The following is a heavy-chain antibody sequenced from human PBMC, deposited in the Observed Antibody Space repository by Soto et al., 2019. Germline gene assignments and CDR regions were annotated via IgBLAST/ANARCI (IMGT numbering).Heavy chain of an antibody. CDR1: GGSISSYY. CDR2: IYYSGST. CDR3: ARGTPGGSGSYYYYYYMDV. V-gene: IGHV4-59*01. Sequence: SETLSLTCTVSGGSISSYYWSWIRQPPGKGLERIGYIYYSGSTNYNPSLKSRVTISVDTSKNQFSLKLSSVTAADTAVYYCARGTPGGSGSYYYYYYMDVWGKGTTVTVSS. D-gene: IGHD3-10*01. J-gene: IGHJ6*03.